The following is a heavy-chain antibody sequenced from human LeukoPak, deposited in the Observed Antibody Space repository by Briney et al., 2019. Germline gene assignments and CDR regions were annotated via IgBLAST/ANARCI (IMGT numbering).Heavy chain of an antibody. J-gene: IGHJ6*02. V-gene: IGHV4-39*07. D-gene: IGHD1-26*01. CDR1: GGSISSSSYY. CDR2: IYYSGST. CDR3: ARGQGAYYGMDV. Sequence: SETLSLTCTVSGGSISSSSYYWGWIRQPPGKGLEWIGGIYYSGSTNYNPSLKSRVTISVDTSKNQFSLKLSSVTAADTAVYYCARGQGAYYGMDVWGQGTTVTVSS.